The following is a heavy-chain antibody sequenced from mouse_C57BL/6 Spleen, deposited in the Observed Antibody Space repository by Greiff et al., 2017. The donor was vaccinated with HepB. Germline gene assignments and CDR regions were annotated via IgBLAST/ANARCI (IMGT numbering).Heavy chain of an antibody. CDR3: ARRGLITTVVDWYFDV. V-gene: IGHV1-69*01. CDR1: GYTFTSYW. Sequence: VQLQQPGAELVMPGASVKLSCKASGYTFTSYWMHWVKQRPGQGLEWIGEIDPSDSYTNYNQKFKGKSTLTVDKSSSTAYMQLSSLTSEDSAVYYCARRGLITTVVDWYFDVWGTGTTVTVSS. CDR2: IDPSDSYT. J-gene: IGHJ1*03. D-gene: IGHD1-1*01.